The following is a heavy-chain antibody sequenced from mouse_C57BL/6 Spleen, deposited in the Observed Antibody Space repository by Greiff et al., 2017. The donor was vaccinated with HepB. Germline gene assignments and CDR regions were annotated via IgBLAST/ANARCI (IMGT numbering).Heavy chain of an antibody. Sequence: EVKLMESGGGLVKPGGSLKLSCAASGFTFSDYGMHWVRQAPEKGLEWVAYISSGSSTIYYADTVKGRFTISRDNAKNTLFLQMTSLRSEDTAMYYCARLNYGSSSYWYFDVWGTGTTVTVSS. CDR1: GFTFSDYG. D-gene: IGHD1-1*01. J-gene: IGHJ1*03. V-gene: IGHV5-17*01. CDR3: ARLNYGSSSYWYFDV. CDR2: ISSGSSTI.